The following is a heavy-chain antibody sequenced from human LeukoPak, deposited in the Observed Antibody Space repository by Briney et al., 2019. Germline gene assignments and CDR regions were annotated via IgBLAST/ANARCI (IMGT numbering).Heavy chain of an antibody. V-gene: IGHV3-23*01. CDR1: GFTFSSYA. J-gene: IGHJ4*02. CDR3: AKADGSGSYYKPNLYYFDY. CDR2: ISGSGGGT. Sequence: GGSLRLSCAASGFTFSSYAMSWVRQAPGKGLEWVSAISGSGGGTYYADSVKGRFTISRDNSKNTLYLQMNSLRAEDTAVYYCAKADGSGSYYKPNLYYFDYWGQGTLVTVSS. D-gene: IGHD3-10*01.